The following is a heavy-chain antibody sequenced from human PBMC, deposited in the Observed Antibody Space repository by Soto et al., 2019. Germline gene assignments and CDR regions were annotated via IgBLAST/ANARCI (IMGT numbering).Heavy chain of an antibody. CDR3: ARGSVVPNWFDP. V-gene: IGHV1-3*01. D-gene: IGHD3-10*01. J-gene: IGHJ5*02. CDR2: INAGNGNT. Sequence: ASVKVSCKASGYTFTSYAMHWVRQAPGQRLEWMGWINAGNGNTKYSQKFQGRVTITRDTSASTAYMELSSLRSEDTAVYYCARGSVVPNWFDPWGQGTLVTVSS. CDR1: GYTFTSYA.